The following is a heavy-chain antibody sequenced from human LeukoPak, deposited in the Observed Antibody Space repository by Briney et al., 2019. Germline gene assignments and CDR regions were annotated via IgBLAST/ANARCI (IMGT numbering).Heavy chain of an antibody. CDR3: AAPGYSSGWFREYFQH. V-gene: IGHV3-30*03. Sequence: GGSLRLSCAASGFTFSSYGMHWVRQAPGKGLEWVAVISYDGSNKYYADSVKGRFTISRDNSKNTLYLQMNSLRAEDTAVYYCAAPGYSSGWFREYFQHWGQGTLVTVSS. D-gene: IGHD6-19*01. CDR2: ISYDGSNK. CDR1: GFTFSSYG. J-gene: IGHJ1*01.